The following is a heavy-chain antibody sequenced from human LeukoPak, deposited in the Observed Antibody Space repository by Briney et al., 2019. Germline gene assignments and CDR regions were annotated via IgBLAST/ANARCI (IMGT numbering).Heavy chain of an antibody. J-gene: IGHJ4*02. CDR3: GRGLEYSSSADY. Sequence: ASVKVSCKASGYTFTGYYMHWVRQAPGQGLEWMGWINPNSGGTNYAQKFQGRVTMTRDTSISTAYMELSRLRSDDTAVYYCGRGLEYSSSADYWGQGTLVTVSS. CDR1: GYTFTGYY. D-gene: IGHD6-6*01. CDR2: INPNSGGT. V-gene: IGHV1-2*02.